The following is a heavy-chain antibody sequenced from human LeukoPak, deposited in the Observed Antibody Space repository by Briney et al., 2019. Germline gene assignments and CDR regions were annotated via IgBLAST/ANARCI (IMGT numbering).Heavy chain of an antibody. CDR2: IRYDGSNK. V-gene: IGHV3-30*02. CDR3: AKCGTYYDFWSGYLGYYYMDV. Sequence: GGSLRLSCAASGFTFSSYGMHWVRQAPGKGLEWVAFIRYDGSNKHYADSVKGRFTISRDNSKNTLYLQMNSLRAEDAAVYYCAKCGTYYDFWSGYLGYYYMDVWGKGTTVTVSS. J-gene: IGHJ6*03. CDR1: GFTFSSYG. D-gene: IGHD3-3*01.